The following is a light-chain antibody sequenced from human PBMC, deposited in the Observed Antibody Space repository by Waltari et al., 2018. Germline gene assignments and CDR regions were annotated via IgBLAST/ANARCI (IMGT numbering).Light chain of an antibody. J-gene: IGLJ3*02. Sequence: QSALTQPASVSGSPGQSITISCTGTSSDVGSYTLVSWYQQHPGKAPKLIIDAVSKRPSGASARFSGSKSGNTASLTISGLQAEDEADYYCCSYAGSTTRWVFGGGTKLTVL. CDR3: CSYAGSTTRWV. CDR1: SSDVGSYTL. V-gene: IGLV2-23*02. CDR2: AVS.